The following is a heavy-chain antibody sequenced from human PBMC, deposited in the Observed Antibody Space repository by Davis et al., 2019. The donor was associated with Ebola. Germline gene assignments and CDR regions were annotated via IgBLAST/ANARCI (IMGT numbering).Heavy chain of an antibody. CDR1: GYTFTSYD. D-gene: IGHD3-22*01. V-gene: IGHV1-8*01. CDR3: ATVGPNDSSGYYYVIPHWYFDL. Sequence: ASVKVSCKASGYTFTSYDINWVRQATGQGLEWMGWMNPNSGNTGYAQKFQGRVTMTEDTSTDTAYMELSSLRSEDTAVYYCATVGPNDSSGYYYVIPHWYFDLWGRGTLVTVSS. CDR2: MNPNSGNT. J-gene: IGHJ2*01.